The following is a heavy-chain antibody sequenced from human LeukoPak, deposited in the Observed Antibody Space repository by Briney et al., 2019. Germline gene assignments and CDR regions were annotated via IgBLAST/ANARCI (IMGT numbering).Heavy chain of an antibody. D-gene: IGHD6-13*01. CDR1: GGSISSSNW. Sequence: PSETLSLTCAVSGGSISSSNWWSWVRQPPGKGLEWIGEIYHSGSTNYNPSLKSRVTISVDTSKNQFSLKLSSVTAADTAVYYCARPGYSSSWYRYFDYWGQGTLVTVSS. V-gene: IGHV4-4*02. CDR3: ARPGYSSSWYRYFDY. CDR2: IYHSGST. J-gene: IGHJ4*02.